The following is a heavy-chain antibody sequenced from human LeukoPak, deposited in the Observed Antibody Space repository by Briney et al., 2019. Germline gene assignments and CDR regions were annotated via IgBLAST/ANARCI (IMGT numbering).Heavy chain of an antibody. CDR1: GFTFSTYA. CDR3: ARSDSSGSSPVGAFDI. CDR2: IYSGGST. D-gene: IGHD3-22*01. J-gene: IGHJ3*02. V-gene: IGHV3-53*01. Sequence: GGSLRLSCAASGFTFSTYAMSWVRQAPGKGLEWVSVIYSGGSTYYADSVKGRFTISRDNSKNTLYLQMNSLRAEDTAVYYCARSDSSGSSPVGAFDIWGQGTMVTVSS.